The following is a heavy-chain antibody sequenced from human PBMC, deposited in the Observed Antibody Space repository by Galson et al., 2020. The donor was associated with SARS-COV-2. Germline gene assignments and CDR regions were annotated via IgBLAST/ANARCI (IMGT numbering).Heavy chain of an antibody. V-gene: IGHV3-13*01. CDR1: GFTFSSYD. CDR2: IGTAGDT. Sequence: GGSLRLSCAASGFTFSSYDMHWVRQATGKGLEWVSAIGTAGDTYYPGSVKGRFTISRENAKNSLYLQMNSLRAGDTAVYYCARADHCSSTSCYPYYYYYMDVWGKGTTVTVSS. J-gene: IGHJ6*03. CDR3: ARADHCSSTSCYPYYYYYMDV. D-gene: IGHD2-2*01.